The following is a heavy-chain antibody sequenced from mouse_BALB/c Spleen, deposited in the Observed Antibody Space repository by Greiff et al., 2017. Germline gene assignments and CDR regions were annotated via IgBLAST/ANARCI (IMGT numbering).Heavy chain of an antibody. CDR1: GYAFTNYL. J-gene: IGHJ3*01. D-gene: IGHD2-4*01. Sequence: LVESGAELVRPGTSVKVSCKASGYAFTNYLIEWVKQRPGQGLEWIGVINPGSGGTNYNEKFKGKATLTADKSSSTAYMQLSSLTSDDSAVYFCARSEGLRRGFAYWGQGTLVTVSA. V-gene: IGHV1-54*01. CDR2: INPGSGGT. CDR3: ARSEGLRRGFAY.